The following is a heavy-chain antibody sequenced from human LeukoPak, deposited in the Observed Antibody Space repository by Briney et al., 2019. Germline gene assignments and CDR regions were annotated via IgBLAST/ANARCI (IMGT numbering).Heavy chain of an antibody. V-gene: IGHV1-46*01. CDR1: GYTFTSYY. D-gene: IGHD3-10*01. J-gene: IGHJ4*02. CDR2: INPSGGST. CDR3: ARVFSAGGVVPTPIDY. Sequence: AASVKVSCKASGYTFTSYYMHWVRQAPGQGLEWMGIINPSGGSTSYAQKFQGRVTTTRDTSTSTVYMELSSLRSEDTAVYYCARVFSAGGVVPTPIDYWGQGTLVTVSS.